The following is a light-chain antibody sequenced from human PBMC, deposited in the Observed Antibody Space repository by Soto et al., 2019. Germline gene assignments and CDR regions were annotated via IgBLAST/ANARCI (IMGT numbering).Light chain of an antibody. Sequence: QSALTQPPSASGSPGQSVTLSCCGISSDIRDSNYVSWYQQHPGKAPKLVVSEVTKRPSGVPDRFSGSRSGTTAFLTISGLQTEDEADYYCGSKAGSDKHVVFGGGTKVTVL. CDR3: GSKAGSDKHVV. V-gene: IGLV2-8*01. CDR2: EVT. J-gene: IGLJ2*01. CDR1: SSDIRDSNY.